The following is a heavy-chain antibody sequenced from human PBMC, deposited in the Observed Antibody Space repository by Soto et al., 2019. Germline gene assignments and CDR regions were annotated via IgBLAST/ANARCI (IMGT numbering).Heavy chain of an antibody. V-gene: IGHV4-34*01. Sequence: SETMPLTRGVKGGKRGGVDGSRIRQPPGKGLEWIGEINHSGSTNYNPSLQSRLIISVDTSRNQFSLMLAYVTTADTDVYYCARGLYDLRSCDRLDFWGQGTVDTVSS. CDR1: GGKRGGVD. CDR2: INHSGST. J-gene: IGHJ3*01. CDR3: ARGLYDLRSCDRLDF. D-gene: IGHD3-3*01.